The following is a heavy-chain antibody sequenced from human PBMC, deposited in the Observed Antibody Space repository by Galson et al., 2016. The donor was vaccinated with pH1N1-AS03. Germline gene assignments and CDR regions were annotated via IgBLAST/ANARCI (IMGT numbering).Heavy chain of an antibody. D-gene: IGHD2-2*01. CDR3: ARDPRGPCSSSTCPTAYYFGMDV. J-gene: IGHJ6*02. V-gene: IGHV1-2*04. CDR2: INPNSGVT. CDR1: GYTFTGFY. Sequence: SVKVSCKASGYTFTGFYVNWVRQAPGQGLEWMGWINPNSGVTNYAQKFQAWVTMPRDTSSSTAYMELSGLKSDDTAVYYCARDPRGPCSSSTCPTAYYFGMDVWGQGTTVIVSS.